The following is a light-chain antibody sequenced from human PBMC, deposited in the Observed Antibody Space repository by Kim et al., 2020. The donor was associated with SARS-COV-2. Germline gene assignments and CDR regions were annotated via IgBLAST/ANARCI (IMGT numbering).Light chain of an antibody. J-gene: IGLJ3*02. CDR2: GNS. Sequence: RVPSSCTGGSSHIGAGNDVPWYQQLPGTAPKLLIYGNSNRPSGVPDRFSGSKSGTSASLAITGLQAEDEADYYCQSYDSSLSGSVFGGGTQLTVL. CDR1: SSHIGAGND. CDR3: QSYDSSLSGSV. V-gene: IGLV1-40*01.